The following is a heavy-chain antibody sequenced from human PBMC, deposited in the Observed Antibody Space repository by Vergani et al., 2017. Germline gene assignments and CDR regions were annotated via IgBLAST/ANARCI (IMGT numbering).Heavy chain of an antibody. J-gene: IGHJ4*02. D-gene: IGHD6-6*01. Sequence: QVQLVESGGGVVQPGRSLRLSCAVSGFTFSSYSMHWVRQAPGKGLEWVAVIWYDGSNKYYADSVKGRFTISRDNSKNTLYLQMNSLRAEDTAVYYCARDPGVEQLVPNYFDYWDQGTQVIVSS. CDR3: ARDPGVEQLVPNYFDY. V-gene: IGHV3-33*01. CDR1: GFTFSSYS. CDR2: IWYDGSNK.